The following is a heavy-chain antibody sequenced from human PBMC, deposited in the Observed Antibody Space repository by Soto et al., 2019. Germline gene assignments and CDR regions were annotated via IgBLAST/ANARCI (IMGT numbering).Heavy chain of an antibody. CDR2: IYYSGST. J-gene: IGHJ4*02. D-gene: IGHD3-10*01. CDR3: ARARKATDYYYGSGSYKDFYYFDY. CDR1: GGSISSGGYY. V-gene: IGHV4-31*03. Sequence: SETLSLTCTVSGGSISSGGYYWSWIRQHPGKGLEWIGYIYYSGSTYYNPSLKSRVTISVDTSKNQFSLKLSSVTAADTAVYYCARARKATDYYYGSGSYKDFYYFDYWGQRTPVTVSS.